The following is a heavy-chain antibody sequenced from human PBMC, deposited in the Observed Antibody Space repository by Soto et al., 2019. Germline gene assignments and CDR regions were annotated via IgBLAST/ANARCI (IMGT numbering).Heavy chain of an antibody. Sequence: SETLSLTCSVSGASISSRDYYWGWIRQTPGKGLEWIGNIDYNGVTYYNPSLKSRVTVSKDTSKNQFSLKVVSVTAADTAIYYCGRVMIATSRHTDSDYWGQGTKVTVSS. CDR1: GASISSRDYY. D-gene: IGHD2-2*01. J-gene: IGHJ4*02. CDR3: GRVMIATSRHTDSDY. V-gene: IGHV4-39*01. CDR2: IDYNGVT.